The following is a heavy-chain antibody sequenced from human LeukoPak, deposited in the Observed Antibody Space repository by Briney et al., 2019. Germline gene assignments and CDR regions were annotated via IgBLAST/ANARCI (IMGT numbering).Heavy chain of an antibody. D-gene: IGHD6-19*01. Sequence: GESLKISCKGSGYSFTNYWIGWVRQMPGKGLKWMGIIYPGDSDTRYSPSFQGQVTISADKSISTAYLQWSSLKASDTAMYYCARHRGSSSGPPGAFDIWGQGTMVTVSS. V-gene: IGHV5-51*01. CDR3: ARHRGSSSGPPGAFDI. CDR2: IYPGDSDT. J-gene: IGHJ3*02. CDR1: GYSFTNYW.